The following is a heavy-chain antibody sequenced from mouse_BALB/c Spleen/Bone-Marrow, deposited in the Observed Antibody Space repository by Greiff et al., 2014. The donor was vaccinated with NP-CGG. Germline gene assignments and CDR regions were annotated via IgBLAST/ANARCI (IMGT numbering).Heavy chain of an antibody. V-gene: IGHV1-15*01. CDR1: GYKFTDYE. D-gene: IGHD2-2*01. CDR3: TREGIYFGYDVPMDH. CDR2: IDPETGGT. Sequence: QVQLQQSGAELVRPGASVTLSCKASGYKFTDYEMHWVKQTPVHGLEWIGSIDPETGGTAYNQNFKGKATLTADRSSTTAYMELRSLTSVDSAVYYCTREGIYFGYDVPMDHWGQGTSVTVSS. J-gene: IGHJ4*01.